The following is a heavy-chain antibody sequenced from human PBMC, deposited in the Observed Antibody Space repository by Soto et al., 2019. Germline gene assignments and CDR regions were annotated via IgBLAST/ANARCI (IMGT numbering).Heavy chain of an antibody. CDR3: AKDAVYKDCLWLMDS. CDR1: GFTVSTXX. V-gene: IGHV3-23*01. CDR2: IVGSERQI. J-gene: IGHJ5*02. Sequence: GSLXLSGAXXGFTVSTXXXXXVRQAPGKGLVCVAGIVGSERQIHYADSVKGRFTISKDNSKNTVYLQMNSLRDEDTAVYYCAKDAVYKDCLWLMDSWGQGTLVTVSS. D-gene: IGHD2-21*02.